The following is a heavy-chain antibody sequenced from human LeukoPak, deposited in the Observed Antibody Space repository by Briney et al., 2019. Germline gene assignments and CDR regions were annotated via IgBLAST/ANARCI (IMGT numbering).Heavy chain of an antibody. CDR3: AKQWLRSAFDI. D-gene: IGHD3-22*01. V-gene: IGHV4-39*01. J-gene: IGHJ3*02. CDR1: GGSVSRSDSY. Sequence: SETLSLTCSVSGGSVSRSDSYWDWIRQPPGKGLEWIGTIYYSGRTYYSPSLKGRVTMSVDPSNNQFSLNLRSVTAADTAVYYCAKQWLRSAFDIWGQGTMVTVSS. CDR2: IYYSGRT.